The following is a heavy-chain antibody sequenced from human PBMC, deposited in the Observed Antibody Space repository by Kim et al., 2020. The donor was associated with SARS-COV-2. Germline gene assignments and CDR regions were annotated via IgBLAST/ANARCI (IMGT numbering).Heavy chain of an antibody. CDR2: S. V-gene: IGHV3-30*01. Sequence: SYSADSVKGRFTISRDNSKNTLSLQMNSLRAEDTAVYYCARERRGKNFDSWGQGTLVSVSS. D-gene: IGHD1-1*01. J-gene: IGHJ4*02. CDR3: ARERRGKNFDS.